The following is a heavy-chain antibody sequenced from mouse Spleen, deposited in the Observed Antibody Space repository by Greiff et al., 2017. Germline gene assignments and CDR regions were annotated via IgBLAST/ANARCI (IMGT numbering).Heavy chain of an antibody. CDR3: ARDTIYYYGSSYGFAY. CDR1: GYSITSGYY. D-gene: IGHD1-1*01. CDR2: ISYDGSN. J-gene: IGHJ3*01. V-gene: IGHV3-6*01. Sequence: EVKLVESGPGLVKPSQSLSLTCSVTGYSITSGYYWNWIRQFPGNKLEWMGYISYDGSNNYNPSLKNRISITRDTSKNQFFLKLNSVTTEDTATYYCARDTIYYYGSSYGFAYWGQGTLVTVSA.